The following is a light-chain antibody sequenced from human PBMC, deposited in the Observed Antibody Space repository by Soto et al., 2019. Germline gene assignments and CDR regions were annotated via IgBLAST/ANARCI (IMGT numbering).Light chain of an antibody. CDR2: DVN. J-gene: IGLJ1*01. Sequence: QSALTQPRSVSGSPGQSVTISCTGPSSDVGSYKFVSWYQHHPGTAPKLLIFDVNKRPSGVPDRFSGSNYGNAASLTISGLQPEDEADYYCSSYTGSHTYVFGSGTKLTVL. V-gene: IGLV2-11*01. CDR1: SSDVGSYKF. CDR3: SSYTGSHTYV.